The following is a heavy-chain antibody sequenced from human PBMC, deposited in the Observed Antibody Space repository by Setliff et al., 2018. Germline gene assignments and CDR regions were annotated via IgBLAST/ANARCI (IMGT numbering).Heavy chain of an antibody. CDR3: ARGHLAGSGSDYYYFYYGMDV. CDR2: INCHGGTK. D-gene: IGHD3-10*01. V-gene: IGHV3-20*04. CDR1: GFPFDHFG. J-gene: IGHJ6*02. Sequence: GGSLRLSCAGSGFPFDHFGLSWVRQAPGKGLEWVSGINCHGGTKHYADSVRGRFTISRDNVKKSLFLEMKSLRVDDTALYFCARGHLAGSGSDYYYFYYGMDVWGQGTTVTVSS.